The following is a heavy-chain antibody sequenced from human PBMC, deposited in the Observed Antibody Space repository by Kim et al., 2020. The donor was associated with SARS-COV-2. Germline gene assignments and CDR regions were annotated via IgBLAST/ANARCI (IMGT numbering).Heavy chain of an antibody. D-gene: IGHD6-19*01. CDR2: MSGTGDST. Sequence: GGSLRLSCAASGLTFSSSAMSWVRQAPGKGLEWVSLMSGTGDSTYYTDSVKGRFTISRDNSKSTLYLQINSLRVEDTAVYYCARVTVSGTGRWYF. CDR1: GLTFSSSA. CDR3: ARVTVSGTGRWYF. V-gene: IGHV3-23*01. J-gene: IGHJ2*01.